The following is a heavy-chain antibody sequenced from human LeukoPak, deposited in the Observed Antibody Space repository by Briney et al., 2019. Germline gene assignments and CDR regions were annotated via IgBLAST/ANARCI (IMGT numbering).Heavy chain of an antibody. Sequence: GGSLRLSCAASGFIFDDYAMHWVRQAPGKGLEWVSGVSWNSGSLGYADSVKGRFTISRDNAKNSLYLQMNSLRDEDTALYYCAKDIRCFYGDYSGYFDCRGQGTLVTVSS. V-gene: IGHV3-9*01. D-gene: IGHD4-17*01. CDR1: GFIFDDYA. J-gene: IGHJ4*02. CDR2: VSWNSGSL. CDR3: AKDIRCFYGDYSGYFDC.